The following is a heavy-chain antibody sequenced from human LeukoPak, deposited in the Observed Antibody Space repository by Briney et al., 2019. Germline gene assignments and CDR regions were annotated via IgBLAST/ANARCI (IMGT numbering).Heavy chain of an antibody. D-gene: IGHD3-16*01. CDR3: ARDLRGQPYDY. Sequence: GGSLRLSCAASGFTFDTHAMTWVRQAPGKGLEWVSSISSSSSYIYYADSVKGRFTISRDNAKNSLYLQMNSLRAEDTAVYYCARDLRGQPYDYWGQGTLVTVSS. CDR2: ISSSSSYI. J-gene: IGHJ4*02. CDR1: GFTFDTHA. V-gene: IGHV3-21*01.